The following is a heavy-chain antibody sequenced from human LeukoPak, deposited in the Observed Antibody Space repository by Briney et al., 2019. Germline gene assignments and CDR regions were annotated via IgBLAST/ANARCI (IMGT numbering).Heavy chain of an antibody. CDR3: ASRIERIDY. V-gene: IGHV3-64*04. CDR2: ISNNGGSR. CDR1: GFTFSSNA. J-gene: IGHJ4*02. D-gene: IGHD1-1*01. Sequence: PGGSLRLSCSASGFTFSSNAMHWVRQAPGKGLEYVSAISNNGGSRYYADSVKGRFTISRDNSKNTLYLQMNSLRVEDTAVYYCASRIERIDYWGQGTLVTVSS.